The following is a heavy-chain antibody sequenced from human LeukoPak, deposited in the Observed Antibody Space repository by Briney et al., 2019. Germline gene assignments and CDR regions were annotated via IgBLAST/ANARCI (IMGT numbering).Heavy chain of an antibody. CDR3: ARHKGGGRDGYNDYYYYYYMDV. J-gene: IGHJ6*03. D-gene: IGHD5-24*01. V-gene: IGHV5-51*01. Sequence: PGESLKISCKGSGYSFTSYWIGWVRQMPGKGLEWMGIIYPGDSDTRYSPSFQGQVTISADKSISTAYLQWSSLKASDTAMYYCARHKGGGRDGYNDYYYYYYMDVWGKGTTVTVPS. CDR1: GYSFTSYW. CDR2: IYPGDSDT.